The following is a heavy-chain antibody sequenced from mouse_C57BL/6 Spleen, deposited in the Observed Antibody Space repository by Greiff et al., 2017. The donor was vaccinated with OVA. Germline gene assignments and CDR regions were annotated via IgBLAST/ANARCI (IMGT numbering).Heavy chain of an antibody. D-gene: IGHD1-1*01. J-gene: IGHJ1*03. CDR2: IYPGDGDT. V-gene: IGHV1-80*01. Sequence: QVQLQQSGAELVKPGASVKISCKASGYAFSSYWMNWVKQRPGKGLEWIGQIYPGDGDTNYNGKFKGKATLTADKSSSTAYMQLSSLTSEDSAVYFCARSFTTVVAEDWYFDVWGTGTTVTVSS. CDR1: GYAFSSYW. CDR3: ARSFTTVVAEDWYFDV.